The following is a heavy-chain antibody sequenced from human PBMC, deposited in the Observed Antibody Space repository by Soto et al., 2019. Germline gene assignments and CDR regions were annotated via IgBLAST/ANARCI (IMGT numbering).Heavy chain of an antibody. V-gene: IGHV1-3*01. J-gene: IGHJ4*02. CDR2: INAGNGST. Sequence: ASVKVSCKAAGYTFTNYAMHWVRQAPGQRLEWMGWINAGNGSTKYSQKFQGRVTITRDTSATTADMELSSLRSEDTAVYYCARGPDHYDSSGYYAGFDYWGQGTLVTVSS. CDR1: GYTFTNYA. CDR3: ARGPDHYDSSGYYAGFDY. D-gene: IGHD3-22*01.